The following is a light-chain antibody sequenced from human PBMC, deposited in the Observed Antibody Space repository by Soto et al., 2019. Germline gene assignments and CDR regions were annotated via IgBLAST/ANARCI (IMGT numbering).Light chain of an antibody. Sequence: AIRMTQSPSSLSASTGDRVTITCRASQGISSYLAWYQQKPGKAPKLMIYAASTLQSGVSSRFSGSGSGTDFTLTISGLQSEEFATYCCQQYYSYPQTFGQGTKVEIK. J-gene: IGKJ1*01. V-gene: IGKV1-8*01. CDR3: QQYYSYPQT. CDR2: AAS. CDR1: QGISSY.